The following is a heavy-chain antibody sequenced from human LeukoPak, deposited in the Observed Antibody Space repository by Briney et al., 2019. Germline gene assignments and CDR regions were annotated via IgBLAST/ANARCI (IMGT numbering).Heavy chain of an antibody. CDR3: ARDYYYGSGDSDYYYYMDV. J-gene: IGHJ6*03. Sequence: ASVKVSCKASGYTFTGYYMHWVRQAPGQGLEWMGWINPNSGGTNYAQKFQGRVTMTRDTSISTAYMELSRLRSDDTAVYYCARDYYYGSGDSDYYYYMDVWGKGTTVTVSS. D-gene: IGHD3-10*01. CDR2: INPNSGGT. V-gene: IGHV1-2*02. CDR1: GYTFTGYY.